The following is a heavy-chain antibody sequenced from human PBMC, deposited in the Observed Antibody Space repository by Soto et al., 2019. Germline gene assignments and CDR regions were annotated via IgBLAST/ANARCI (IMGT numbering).Heavy chain of an antibody. D-gene: IGHD3-3*01. CDR3: NRGSEYDFWSGYL. J-gene: IGHJ4*02. CDR2: IVPMVGTS. Sequence: QERLVQSGAEVRKPGSSVKVSCKVTGGTSTRYAINWVRQAPGQGLEWMGGIVPMVGTSKYAQKFQGRVTITAATSTNIAYMELRSLRSEDTAVYYCNRGSEYDFWSGYLWGQGTLVSVSS. V-gene: IGHV1-69*06. CDR1: GGTSTRYA.